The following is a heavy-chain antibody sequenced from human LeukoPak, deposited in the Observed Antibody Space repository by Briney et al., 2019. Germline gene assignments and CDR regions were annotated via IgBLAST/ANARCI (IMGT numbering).Heavy chain of an antibody. CDR3: ARMKTYRGYCSSTSCSRPYYMDV. CDR2: ISSSSSCI. D-gene: IGHD2-2*01. CDR1: GFTFSSYS. V-gene: IGHV3-21*01. Sequence: GGSLRLSCAASGFTFSSYSMNWVRQAPGKGLEWVSSISSSSSCIYYADSVKGRFTISRDNAKNSLYLQMNSLRAEDTAVYYCARMKTYRGYCSSTSCSRPYYMDVWGKGTTVTVSS. J-gene: IGHJ6*03.